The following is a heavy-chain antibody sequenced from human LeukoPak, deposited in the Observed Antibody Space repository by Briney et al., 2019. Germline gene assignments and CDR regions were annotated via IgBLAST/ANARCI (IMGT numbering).Heavy chain of an antibody. D-gene: IGHD1-1*01. CDR3: ARVGDWNDLVY. CDR2: IHDSGTT. Sequence: SETLSLTCTVSGGSIRGYYWSWIRQPPGKGLEWLGCIHDSGTTNYNPSLKSRVSMLLDASQNQFYLRLTSVTAADTAVYYCARVGDWNDLVYWGQGALVTVSS. V-gene: IGHV4-59*01. CDR1: GGSIRGYY. J-gene: IGHJ4*02.